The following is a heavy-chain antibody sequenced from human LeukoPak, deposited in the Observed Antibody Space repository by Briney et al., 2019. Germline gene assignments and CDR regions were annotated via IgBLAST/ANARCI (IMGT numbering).Heavy chain of an antibody. D-gene: IGHD3-10*01. Sequence: TGGSLRLSCATSGFTFSSYAMSWVRQAPGKGLEWVSAISGSGGSTYYADSVKGRFTMSRDNSKNTLYLQMNSLRAEDTAVYYCAKIGYGSGSSKRYYFDYWGQGTLVTVSS. CDR3: AKIGYGSGSSKRYYFDY. CDR2: ISGSGGST. J-gene: IGHJ4*02. CDR1: GFTFSSYA. V-gene: IGHV3-23*01.